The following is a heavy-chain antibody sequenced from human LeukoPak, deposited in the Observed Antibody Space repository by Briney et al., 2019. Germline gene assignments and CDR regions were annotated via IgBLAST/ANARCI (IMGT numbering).Heavy chain of an antibody. Sequence: SETLSLTCAVYGGSFSGYYWSWIRQPPGKGLEWIGEINHSGSTNYNPSLKSRVTISVDKSKNQFSLKLSSVTAADTAVYYCACIAALDFDYWGQGTLVTVSS. CDR2: INHSGST. CDR1: GGSFSGYY. CDR3: ACIAALDFDY. D-gene: IGHD6-13*01. V-gene: IGHV4-34*01. J-gene: IGHJ4*02.